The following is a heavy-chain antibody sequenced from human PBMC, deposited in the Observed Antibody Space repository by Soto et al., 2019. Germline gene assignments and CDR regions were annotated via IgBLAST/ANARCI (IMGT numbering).Heavy chain of an antibody. Sequence: GASVKVSCKASGGTFSSYAISWVRQAPGQGLEWMGGIIPIFGTANYAQKFQGRVTITGDESTSTAYMELSSLRSEDTAVYYCARDSSGLHDSSGYYQYFDYWGQGTLVTVSS. CDR2: IIPIFGTA. CDR1: GGTFSSYA. J-gene: IGHJ4*02. V-gene: IGHV1-69*13. CDR3: ARDSSGLHDSSGYYQYFDY. D-gene: IGHD3-22*01.